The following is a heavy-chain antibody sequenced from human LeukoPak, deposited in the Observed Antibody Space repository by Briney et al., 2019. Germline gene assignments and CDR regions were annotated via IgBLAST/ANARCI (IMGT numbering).Heavy chain of an antibody. D-gene: IGHD6-13*01. Sequence: GGSLRLSCAASGFTVSSNYMSWVRQAPGKGLEWVSVIYSGGSTYYADSVKGRSTISRDNSKNTLYLQMNSLRAEDTAVCYCASEVAAAGTHFDYWGQGTLVTVSS. CDR1: GFTVSSNY. V-gene: IGHV3-66*01. J-gene: IGHJ4*02. CDR2: IYSGGST. CDR3: ASEVAAAGTHFDY.